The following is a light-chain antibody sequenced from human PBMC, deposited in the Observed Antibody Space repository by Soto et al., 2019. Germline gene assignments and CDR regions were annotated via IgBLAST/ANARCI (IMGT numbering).Light chain of an antibody. CDR1: SSDVGGYDC. V-gene: IGLV2-8*01. Sequence: QSALTQPPSASGSPGQSVTISCTGTSSDVGGYDCVSWYQHHPGKAPKLVIYEVNKRPSGVPDRFSGSKSGNTASLTVSGLQAEDEADYYCTSHAGINYAFLFGTGTKLTVL. CDR2: EVN. J-gene: IGLJ1*01. CDR3: TSHAGINYAFL.